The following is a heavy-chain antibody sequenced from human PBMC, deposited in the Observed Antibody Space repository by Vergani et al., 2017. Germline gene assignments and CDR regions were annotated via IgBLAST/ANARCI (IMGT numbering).Heavy chain of an antibody. CDR3: AKVGDYGDYFDY. J-gene: IGHJ4*02. Sequence: EVQLVESGGGLVQPGRSLRLSCAASGFTFDDYAMHWVRHAPGKGLEWVSGISWNSGSIGYADSVKGRFTISRDNAKNSLYLQMNSLRAEDTALYYCAKVGDYGDYFDYWGQGTLVTVSS. D-gene: IGHD4-17*01. CDR1: GFTFDDYA. V-gene: IGHV3-9*01. CDR2: ISWNSGSI.